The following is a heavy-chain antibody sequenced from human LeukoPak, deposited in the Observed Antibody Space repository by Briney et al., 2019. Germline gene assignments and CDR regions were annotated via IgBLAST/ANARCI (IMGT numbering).Heavy chain of an antibody. D-gene: IGHD1-26*01. V-gene: IGHV3-74*01. Sequence: GGSLRLSCAAPGFTFRSYWMHWVRHAPGKGLGWVSRINSDGSSTIYADSVKGRFTISRDNAKNTLYLQMNSLRAEDTAVYYCARDPNPPGRGDAFYIWGQGTMVTVSS. CDR2: INSDGSST. CDR3: ARDPNPPGRGDAFYI. J-gene: IGHJ3*02. CDR1: GFTFRSYW.